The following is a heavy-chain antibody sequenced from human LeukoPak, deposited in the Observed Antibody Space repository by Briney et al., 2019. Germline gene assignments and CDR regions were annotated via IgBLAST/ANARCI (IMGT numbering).Heavy chain of an antibody. J-gene: IGHJ4*02. V-gene: IGHV3-48*01. CDR2: ISSSSSSI. Sequence: GGSLRLSCAASGFTFSSYSMKWVRQAPGKGLEWVSYISSSSSSIYYADSVKGRFTISRDNANNSLYLQMNSLRAEDTAVYYCARRSYSGLDYWGRGTLVTVSS. CDR1: GFTFSSYS. D-gene: IGHD2-15*01. CDR3: ARRSYSGLDY.